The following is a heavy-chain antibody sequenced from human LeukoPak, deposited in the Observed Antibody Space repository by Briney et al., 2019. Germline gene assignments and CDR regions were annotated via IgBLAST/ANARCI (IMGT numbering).Heavy chain of an antibody. V-gene: IGHV4-39*07. D-gene: IGHD3-22*01. CDR2: IYYSGST. CDR1: GGSISSSSYY. CDR3: ARLYYYDSSGYYPHDAFDI. J-gene: IGHJ3*02. Sequence: SETLSLTCTVSGGSISSSSYYWGWIRQPPGKGLEWIGSIYYSGSTYYNPSLKSRVIISVDTSKNQFSLKLSSVTAADTAVYYCARLYYYDSSGYYPHDAFDIWGQGTMVTVSS.